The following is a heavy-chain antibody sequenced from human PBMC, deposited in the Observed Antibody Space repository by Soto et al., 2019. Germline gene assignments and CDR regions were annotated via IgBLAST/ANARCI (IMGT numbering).Heavy chain of an antibody. D-gene: IGHD3-10*01. J-gene: IGHJ4*02. CDR1: GFTFSSYG. V-gene: IGHV3-33*06. CDR2: IWYDGSNK. Sequence: QVQLVESGGGVVQPGRSLRLSCAASGFTFSSYGMHWVRQAPGKGLEWVAVIWYDGSNKYYADSVKGRFTISRDNSKKALYLQMNGLRAGDTGGYFCAKTYYYGSGRYAIDYWGQGTLVTVSS. CDR3: AKTYYYGSGRYAIDY.